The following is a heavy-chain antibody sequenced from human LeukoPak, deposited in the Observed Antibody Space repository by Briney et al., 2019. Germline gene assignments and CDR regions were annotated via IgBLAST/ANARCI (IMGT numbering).Heavy chain of an antibody. D-gene: IGHD2-8*01. J-gene: IGHJ4*02. V-gene: IGHV4-34*01. Sequence: SEALSLTCTVYGGSFNDYYWTWIRQSPGKGLEWVAEIIHSGRTNYNPSLGSRVSLSVGTSKRQLSLKLTSVTAADTAVYFCARGVLVKVYAALDHWGQGTLVTVSS. CDR3: ARGVLVKVYAALDH. CDR1: GGSFNDYY. CDR2: IIHSGRT.